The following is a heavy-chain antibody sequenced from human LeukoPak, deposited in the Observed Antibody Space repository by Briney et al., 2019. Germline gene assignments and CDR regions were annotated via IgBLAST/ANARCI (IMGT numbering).Heavy chain of an antibody. D-gene: IGHD2-15*01. Sequence: ASVKVSCKASGYTFTSYAMHWVRQAPGQRLEWMGWTNAGNGNTKYSQKFQGRVTITRDTSASTAYMELSSLRSEDTAVYYCARDRYCSGGSCYDYWGQGTLVTVSS. J-gene: IGHJ4*02. CDR1: GYTFTSYA. V-gene: IGHV1-3*01. CDR3: ARDRYCSGGSCYDY. CDR2: TNAGNGNT.